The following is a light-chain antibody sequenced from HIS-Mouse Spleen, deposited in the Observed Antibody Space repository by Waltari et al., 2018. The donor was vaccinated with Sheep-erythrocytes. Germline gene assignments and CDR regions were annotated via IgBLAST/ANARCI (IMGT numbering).Light chain of an antibody. J-gene: IGLJ1*01. CDR2: DVR. Sequence: QSALTQPRSVSGSPGQSVTISCPGTSSHVGGYNYVSWYQQHPGKAPKLMIDDVRKRPSGVPDRFSGSKSGNTASLTISGLQAEDEADYYCCSYAGSYNHVFATGTKVTVL. CDR3: CSYAGSYNHV. CDR1: SSHVGGYNY. V-gene: IGLV2-11*01.